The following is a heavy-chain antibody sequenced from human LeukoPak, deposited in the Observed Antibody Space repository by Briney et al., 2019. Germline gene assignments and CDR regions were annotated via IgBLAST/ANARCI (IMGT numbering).Heavy chain of an antibody. CDR1: GFTFDDYA. V-gene: IGHV3-9*01. Sequence: GGSLRLSCAASGFTFDDYAMHWVRQVPGKGLEWVSGINWNSDSIGYADSVKGRFTTSRDNAKNSLYLQMNSLRAVDTAFYYCAINGGGDSGYGNFDYWGQGTLVTVSS. D-gene: IGHD5-12*01. CDR2: INWNSDSI. CDR3: AINGGGDSGYGNFDY. J-gene: IGHJ4*02.